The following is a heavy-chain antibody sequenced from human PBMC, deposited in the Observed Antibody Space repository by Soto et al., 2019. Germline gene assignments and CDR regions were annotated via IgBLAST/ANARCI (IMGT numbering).Heavy chain of an antibody. Sequence: QVQLVQSGAEVKKPGSSVKVSCKASGGTFSSYAISWVRQAPGQGLEWMGGIIPIFGTANYAQKFQGRVTITADESTSTAYMELSSLRSEDTAVYYCARDPNYYDSSCYYPLRDYYYVMDVWGQGTTVTVSS. CDR3: ARDPNYYDSSCYYPLRDYYYVMDV. CDR1: GGTFSSYA. D-gene: IGHD3-22*01. CDR2: IIPIFGTA. J-gene: IGHJ6*02. V-gene: IGHV1-69*01.